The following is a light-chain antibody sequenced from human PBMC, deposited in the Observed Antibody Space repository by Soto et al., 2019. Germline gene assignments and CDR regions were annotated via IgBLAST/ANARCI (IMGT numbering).Light chain of an antibody. Sequence: QSVLTQPPSVSGAPGQTVTVSCTGSSSNIGARYEVHWYQQLPGTAPKLLIYGNSNRPSGVPDRFSGSKSGTSASLAITGLQAEDEADYYCQSYDSSLSGYVFGTGTKLTVL. CDR3: QSYDSSLSGYV. CDR2: GNS. J-gene: IGLJ1*01. CDR1: SSNIGARYE. V-gene: IGLV1-40*01.